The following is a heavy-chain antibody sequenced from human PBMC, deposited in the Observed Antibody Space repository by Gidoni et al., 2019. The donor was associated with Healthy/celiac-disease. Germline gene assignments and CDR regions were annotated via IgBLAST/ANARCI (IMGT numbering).Heavy chain of an antibody. V-gene: IGHV1-2*02. D-gene: IGHD6-13*01. CDR3: ARGGSAAAGYYYYGMDV. J-gene: IGHJ6*02. Sequence: QVQLVQSGAEVKKPGASVQVSCKASGYTFTGYYMHWVRQAPGQGLEWMGWINPNSGGTNYAQKFQGRVTMTRDTSISTAYMGLSRLRSDDTAVYYCARGGSAAAGYYYYGMDVWGQGTTVTVSS. CDR1: GYTFTGYY. CDR2: INPNSGGT.